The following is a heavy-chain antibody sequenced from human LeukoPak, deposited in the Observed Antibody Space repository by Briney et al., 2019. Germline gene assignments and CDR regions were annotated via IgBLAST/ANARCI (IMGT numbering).Heavy chain of an antibody. Sequence: SETLSLTCAVYAGSFSGYYWSWIRQPPGKGMEWIGEINHSGSTNYNPSLKSRVTISVDTSKNQFSLKLSSVSAADTAVYCCARGSVVVVAATVFGYWGQGTLVTVSS. J-gene: IGHJ4*02. CDR3: ARGSVVVVAATVFGY. V-gene: IGHV4-34*01. CDR1: AGSFSGYY. CDR2: INHSGST. D-gene: IGHD2-15*01.